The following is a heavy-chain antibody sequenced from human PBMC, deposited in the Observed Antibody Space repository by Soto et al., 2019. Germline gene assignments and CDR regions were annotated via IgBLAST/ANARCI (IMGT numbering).Heavy chain of an antibody. CDR3: ARDRYYDFWSGNYGMDV. J-gene: IGHJ6*02. Sequence: PGGSLRLSCAASGFTFSSYAMSWVRQAPGKGLEWISAITGTGSSTYYADSVKGRFIISRDNSKNTLYLQMNSLRAEDTAVYYCARDRYYDFWSGNYGMDVWGQGTTVTVSS. D-gene: IGHD3-3*01. CDR2: ITGTGSST. V-gene: IGHV3-23*01. CDR1: GFTFSSYA.